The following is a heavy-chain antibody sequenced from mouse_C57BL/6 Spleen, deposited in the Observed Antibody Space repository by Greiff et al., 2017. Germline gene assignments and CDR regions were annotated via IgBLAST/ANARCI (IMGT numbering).Heavy chain of an antibody. J-gene: IGHJ1*03. CDR2: IRNKANGYTT. V-gene: IGHV7-3*01. CDR3: ARSSYGSRGDWYFGV. D-gene: IGHD1-1*01. Sequence: EVKLMESGGGLVQPGGSLSLSCAASGFTFTDYYMSWVRQPPGKALEWLGFIRNKANGYTTEYSASVKGRFTISRDNSQSILYLQMNALRAEDSATYYCARSSYGSRGDWYFGVWGTGTTVTVAS. CDR1: GFTFTDYY.